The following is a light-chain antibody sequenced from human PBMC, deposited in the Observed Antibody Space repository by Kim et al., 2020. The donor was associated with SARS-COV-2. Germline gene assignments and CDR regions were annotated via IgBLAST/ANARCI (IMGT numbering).Light chain of an antibody. CDR3: SSYTTTDIYV. Sequence: SITLSCTGTSSAIGAYNYVSWFQQHPGKAPKLIIYDVFERPSGVSSRFSGSKSGNTASLTISGLQAEDEADYYCSSYTTTDIYVFGTGTQVTV. CDR2: DVF. V-gene: IGLV2-14*03. J-gene: IGLJ1*01. CDR1: SSAIGAYNY.